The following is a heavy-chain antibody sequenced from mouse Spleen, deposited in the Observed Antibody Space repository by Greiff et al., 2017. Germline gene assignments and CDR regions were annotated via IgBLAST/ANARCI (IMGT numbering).Heavy chain of an antibody. CDR3: ARLNEYGGFAY. Sequence: EVMLVESGGGLVKLGGSLKLSCAASGFTFSSYAMSWVRQTPEKRLEWVATISSGGGNTYYPDSVKGRFTISRDNAKNTLYLQMSSLKSEDTAMYYCARLNEYGGFAYWGQGTLVTVSA. J-gene: IGHJ3*01. V-gene: IGHV5-9*01. D-gene: IGHD5-1*01. CDR2: ISSGGGNT. CDR1: GFTFSSYA.